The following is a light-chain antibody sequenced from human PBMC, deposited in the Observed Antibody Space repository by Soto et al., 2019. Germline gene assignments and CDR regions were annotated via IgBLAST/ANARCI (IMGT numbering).Light chain of an antibody. CDR1: QSVSSN. J-gene: IGKJ5*01. V-gene: IGKV3-15*01. Sequence: EIVRPQYPATLSVSPVERATLSCRASQSVSSNLAWYQQKPGQAPRLLIYGASPRATGIPARFSGSGSGTEFTLTISSLQSEDFAVYYCQQYNPWPPITFGPGTRLEIK. CDR3: QQYNPWPPIT. CDR2: GAS.